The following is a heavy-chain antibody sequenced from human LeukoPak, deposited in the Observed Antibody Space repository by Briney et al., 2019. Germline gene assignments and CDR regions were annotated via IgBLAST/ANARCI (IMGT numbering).Heavy chain of an antibody. CDR2: INPKSGGT. CDR1: GYTFTGYY. Sequence: ASVKVSCKASGYTFTGYYMHWLRQAPGQGLGWMAWINPKSGGTNYAQKFQGRVTTTRDTSISTAYMELSRLRSDDTAVYYCVRSASNAFDIWGQGTMVTVSS. V-gene: IGHV1-2*02. D-gene: IGHD2/OR15-2a*01. CDR3: VRSASNAFDI. J-gene: IGHJ3*02.